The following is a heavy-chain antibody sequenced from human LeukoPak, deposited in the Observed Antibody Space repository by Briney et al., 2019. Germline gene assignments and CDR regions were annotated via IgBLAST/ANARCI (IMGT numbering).Heavy chain of an antibody. CDR1: GFSVSRNY. D-gene: IGHD6-19*01. CDR2: IYSGGNT. Sequence: GGSLRLSCAASGFSVSRNYMSWVRQAPGKGLEWVSIIYSGGNTYYADLVKGRFTISRDNSKNTVFLQMNSLRAEDTAVFYCARSRLDAFDIWGQGTMVTVSS. CDR3: ARSRLDAFDI. V-gene: IGHV3-53*01. J-gene: IGHJ3*02.